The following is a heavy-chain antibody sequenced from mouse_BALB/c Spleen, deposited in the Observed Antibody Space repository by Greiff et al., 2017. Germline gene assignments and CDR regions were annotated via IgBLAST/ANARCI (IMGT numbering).Heavy chain of an antibody. V-gene: IGHV1S81*02. D-gene: IGHD2-4*01. CDR3: TRGGLPYFDY. CDR2: INPSNGGT. J-gene: IGHJ2*01. Sequence: QVQLQQSGAELVKPGASVKLSCKASGYTFTSYYMYWVKQRPGQGLEWIGEINPSNGGTNFNEKFKSKATLTVDKSSSTAYMQLSSLTSEDSAVYYCTRGGLPYFDYWGQGTTLTVSS. CDR1: GYTFTSYY.